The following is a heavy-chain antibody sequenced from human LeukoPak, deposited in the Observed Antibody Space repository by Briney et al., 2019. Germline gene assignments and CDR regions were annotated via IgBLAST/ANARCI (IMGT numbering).Heavy chain of an antibody. CDR3: AKIAVPLYYGSGDYFDY. D-gene: IGHD3-10*01. J-gene: IGHJ4*02. CDR1: GFTFSSYS. Sequence: GSLRLSCAASGFTFSSYSMNWVRQAPGKGLEWVSSISSSSSYIYYADSVKGRFTISRDNSKNTLYLQMNSLRAEDTAVYYCAKIAVPLYYGSGDYFDYWGQGTLVTVSS. CDR2: ISSSSSYI. V-gene: IGHV3-21*04.